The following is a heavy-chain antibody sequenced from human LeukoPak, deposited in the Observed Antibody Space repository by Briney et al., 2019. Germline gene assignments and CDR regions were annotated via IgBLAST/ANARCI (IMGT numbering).Heavy chain of an antibody. CDR2: ISSSSSYI. CDR3: AKDDWFGEFFY. V-gene: IGHV3-21*04. Sequence: PGGSLRLSCAASGFTFSSNSMNWVRQAPGKGLEWVSSISSSSSYIYYADSVKGRFTISRDNAKNSLYLQINSLRAEDTAVYYCAKDDWFGEFFYWGQGTLVTVSS. CDR1: GFTFSSNS. J-gene: IGHJ4*02. D-gene: IGHD3-10*01.